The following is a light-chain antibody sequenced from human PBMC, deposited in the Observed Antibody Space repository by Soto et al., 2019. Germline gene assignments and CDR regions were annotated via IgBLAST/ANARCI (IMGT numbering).Light chain of an antibody. Sequence: EIVMTQSPATLSVSPGERATLSCRASQSVSSNLAWYQQKPGQAPRLLIYGASTRATGIPARFSGSGSGTEFTLTISSLQSEDFAVYYCQQYNNWPTMFGQGT. CDR3: QQYNNWPTM. CDR1: QSVSSN. CDR2: GAS. J-gene: IGKJ1*01. V-gene: IGKV3-15*01.